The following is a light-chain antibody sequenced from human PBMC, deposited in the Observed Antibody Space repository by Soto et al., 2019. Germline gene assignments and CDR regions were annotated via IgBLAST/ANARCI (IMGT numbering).Light chain of an antibody. V-gene: IGKV1-5*01. CDR1: QSVSNW. CDR3: HQYNSYTWT. J-gene: IGKJ1*01. Sequence: IQMTQSPSTLSASVGDRVTITCRASQSVSNWLAWYQQKRGKAPELLIYDASSLKSGVPSRFSGSGSGTEFTLTISGLQPDDFATYYCHQYNSYTWTFGQGTKVDIK. CDR2: DAS.